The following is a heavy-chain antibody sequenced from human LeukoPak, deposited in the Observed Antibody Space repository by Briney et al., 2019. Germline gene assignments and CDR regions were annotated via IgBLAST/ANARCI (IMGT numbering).Heavy chain of an antibody. V-gene: IGHV4-30-4*08. J-gene: IGHJ6*03. D-gene: IGHD2-2*01. CDR3: ASSIVVVPAAMDYYYMDV. CDR1: GGSISSGDYY. CDR2: IYYSGST. Sequence: SQTLSLTCTVSGGSISSGDYYWSWIRQPPGKGLEWIGYIYYSGSTYYNPSLKSRVTISVDTSKNQFSLKLSSVTAAHTAVYYCASSIVVVPAAMDYYYMDVWGKGTTVTVSS.